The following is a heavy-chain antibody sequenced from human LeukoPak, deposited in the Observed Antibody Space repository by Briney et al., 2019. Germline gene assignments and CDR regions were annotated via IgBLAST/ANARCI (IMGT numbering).Heavy chain of an antibody. Sequence: GGSLRLSCAASGFTFSGYAMSWVRQAPGKGLQWVSAISGRGGNTDYAESVKGRFTISRDNSKGTLYLQMNSLRAEDTALYYCAKGSIAASLDYWGQGTLVTVSS. CDR3: AKGSIAASLDY. V-gene: IGHV3-23*01. CDR1: GFTFSGYA. J-gene: IGHJ4*02. D-gene: IGHD6-6*01. CDR2: ISGRGGNT.